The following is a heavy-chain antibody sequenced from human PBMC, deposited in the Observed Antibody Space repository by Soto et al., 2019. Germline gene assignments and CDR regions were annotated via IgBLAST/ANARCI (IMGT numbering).Heavy chain of an antibody. V-gene: IGHV1-8*01. J-gene: IGHJ4*02. CDR2: MDPNSGNT. Sequence: QVPLVQSGAEVKKPGASVKVSCKASGYTFSSYDIDWVRQATGQGLEWMGWMDPNSGNTGYAQMFQSRVTMTRDTSITTAYMKLSSLRSEGTAVYYGASGKSLAKWGQRTLVAVSS. CDR3: ASGKSLAK. CDR1: GYTFSSYD.